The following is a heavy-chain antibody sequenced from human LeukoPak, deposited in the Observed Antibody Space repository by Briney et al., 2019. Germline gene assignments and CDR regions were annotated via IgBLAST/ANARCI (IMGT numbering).Heavy chain of an antibody. J-gene: IGHJ4*02. CDR2: ISGSSSTI. Sequence: GGSLRLSCAAYGFTFSSYSMNWVRQAPGKGLEWGSYISGSSSTIYYADSVKGRFTISRDNGKNTLYLQMNSLRAEDTAVYYCARGSTYYDSSGQVPFDYWGQGTLVTVSS. CDR3: ARGSTYYDSSGQVPFDY. CDR1: GFTFSSYS. D-gene: IGHD3-22*01. V-gene: IGHV3-48*01.